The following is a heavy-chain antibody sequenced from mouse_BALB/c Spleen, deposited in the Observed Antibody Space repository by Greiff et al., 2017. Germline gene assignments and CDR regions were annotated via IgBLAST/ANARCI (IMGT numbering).Heavy chain of an antibody. J-gene: IGHJ2*01. Sequence: EVQVVESGGGLVKPGGSLKLSCAASGFTFSSYTMSWVRQTPEKRLEWVATISSGGSYTYYPDSVKGRFTISRDNAKNTLYLQMSSLKSEDTAMYYCTRVYYGYGYFDYWGQGTTLTVSS. CDR1: GFTFSSYT. CDR2: ISSGGSYT. D-gene: IGHD1-2*01. V-gene: IGHV5-6-4*01. CDR3: TRVYYGYGYFDY.